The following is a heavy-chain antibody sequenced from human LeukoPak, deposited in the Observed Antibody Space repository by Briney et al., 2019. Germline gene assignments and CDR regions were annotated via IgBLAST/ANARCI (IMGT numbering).Heavy chain of an antibody. Sequence: GASVEVSCKVSGYTLTELSMHWVRQAPGKGLEWMGGFDPEDGATIYAQKFQGRVTMTEDTSTDTAYMELSSLRSEDTAVYYCATVVLYSGYYFDYWGQGTLVTVSS. D-gene: IGHD5-12*01. J-gene: IGHJ4*02. CDR3: ATVVLYSGYYFDY. V-gene: IGHV1-24*01. CDR2: FDPEDGAT. CDR1: GYTLTELS.